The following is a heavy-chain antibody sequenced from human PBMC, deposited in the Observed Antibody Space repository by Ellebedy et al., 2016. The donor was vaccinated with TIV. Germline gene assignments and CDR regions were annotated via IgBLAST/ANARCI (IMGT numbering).Heavy chain of an antibody. CDR1: GASISSGGYA. V-gene: IGHV4-30-2*01. CDR3: ASHITMPGKRGFDY. J-gene: IGHJ4*02. D-gene: IGHD1-14*01. Sequence: SETLSLXXDVYGASISSGGYAWTWIRQPPGKGLEFIGYIYESGSAYYNLSLTSRVTIFVDRSKNQLSLGLTSVTAADTAVYYCASHITMPGKRGFDYWGPGALVTVSS. CDR2: IYESGSA.